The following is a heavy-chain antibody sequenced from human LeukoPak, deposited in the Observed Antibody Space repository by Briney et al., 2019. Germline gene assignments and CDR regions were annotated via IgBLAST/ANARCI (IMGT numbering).Heavy chain of an antibody. CDR3: ARDLRGDTNNWLDP. Sequence: GGSLRLSCAASGLTFRDYWMNWVRQTPGKGLEWVAVIKSDGSEKYYVDSAKGRFTISRDNAKNSLYLQLNSLRVEDTAVYYCARDLRGDTNNWLDPWGQGTLVTVSS. V-gene: IGHV3-7*01. J-gene: IGHJ5*02. CDR2: IKSDGSEK. D-gene: IGHD3-10*01. CDR1: GLTFRDYW.